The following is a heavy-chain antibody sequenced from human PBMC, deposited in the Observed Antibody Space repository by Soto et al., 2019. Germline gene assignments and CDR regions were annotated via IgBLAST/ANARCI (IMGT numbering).Heavy chain of an antibody. CDR3: AKDVTYYYDSAGSNYFDY. V-gene: IGHV3-11*05. Sequence: GGSLSLSCAASGFTFSDYYMSWIRQAPGKGLEWVSYISSSSSYTNYADSVKGRFTISRDNAKNLLYLQMNSLRAEDTALYYCAKDVTYYYDSAGSNYFDYWGQGTLVTVSS. CDR2: ISSSSSYT. D-gene: IGHD3-22*01. CDR1: GFTFSDYY. J-gene: IGHJ4*02.